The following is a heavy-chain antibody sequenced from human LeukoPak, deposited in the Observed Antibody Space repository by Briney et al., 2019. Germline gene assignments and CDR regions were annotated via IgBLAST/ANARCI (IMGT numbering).Heavy chain of an antibody. CDR2: IWYDGTNI. D-gene: IGHD3-10*01. Sequence: GGSLRLSCAASGRTLSTYGVHWVRQAPGKGLEWVAGIWYDGTNIYYADSVNGRFTISRDNSKGTVYLHLDSPRDDDKAMYYCEPDAGGPDGSYANHFDFGVQGTVATV. J-gene: IGHJ4*02. V-gene: IGHV3-33*01. CDR1: GRTLSTYG. CDR3: EPDAGGPDGSYANHFDF.